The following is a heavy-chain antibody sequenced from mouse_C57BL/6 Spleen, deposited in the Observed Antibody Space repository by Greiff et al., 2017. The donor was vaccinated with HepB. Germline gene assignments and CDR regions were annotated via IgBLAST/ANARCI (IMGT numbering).Heavy chain of an antibody. CDR3: ARDEISIYDGYYYAMDY. J-gene: IGHJ4*01. CDR1: GISITTGNYR. Sequence: EVKLVESGPGLVKPSQTVFLTCTVTGISITTGNYRWSWIRQFPGNKLEWIGYIYYSGTITYNPSLTSRTTITRDTPKNQFFLEMNSLTAEDTATYYCARDEISIYDGYYYAMDYWGQGTSVTVSS. CDR2: IYYSGTI. V-gene: IGHV3-5*01. D-gene: IGHD2-3*01.